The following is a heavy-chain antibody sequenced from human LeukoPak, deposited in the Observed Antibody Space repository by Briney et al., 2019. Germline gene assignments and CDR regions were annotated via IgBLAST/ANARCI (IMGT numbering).Heavy chain of an antibody. Sequence: TSETLSLTCAVYGGSFSGYYWSWIRQPPGKGLEWIGEINHSGSTNYNPSLKSRVTISVDTSKNQFSLKLSSVTAADTAVYYCARVGYCSSTSCSYRHFQHWGQGTLVTVSS. D-gene: IGHD2-2*01. CDR3: ARVGYCSSTSCSYRHFQH. CDR1: GGSFSGYY. J-gene: IGHJ1*01. CDR2: INHSGST. V-gene: IGHV4-34*01.